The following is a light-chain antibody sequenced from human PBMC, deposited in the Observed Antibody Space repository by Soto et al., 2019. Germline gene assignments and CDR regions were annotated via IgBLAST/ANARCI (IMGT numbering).Light chain of an antibody. J-gene: IGKJ1*01. CDR2: GAS. CDR3: HQDGSSPWT. V-gene: IGKV3-20*01. CDR1: QSVSSN. Sequence: EIVLTQSPGTLSLSPGERATLSCRASQSVSSNLAWYQQKPGQAPRLLIYGASSRATGIPDRFSGSGSGTDFTLTIRRLEPEDFAVYYCHQDGSSPWTFGQGTKVDIK.